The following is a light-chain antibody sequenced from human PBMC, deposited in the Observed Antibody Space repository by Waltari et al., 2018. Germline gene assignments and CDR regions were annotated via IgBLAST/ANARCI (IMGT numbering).Light chain of an antibody. J-gene: IGLJ1*01. CDR2: DEN. CDR3: NTRDISGDHLV. Sequence: SSEMTKEPAVSVALGQTVRITCQGGGLSTVYANWYQQKPGQAPLLVIYDENNRPPGIPDRFSGSRSGNTASLTISGAQAEDEADYYCNTRDISGDHLVFGSGTKVTVL. CDR1: GLSTVY. V-gene: IGLV3-19*01.